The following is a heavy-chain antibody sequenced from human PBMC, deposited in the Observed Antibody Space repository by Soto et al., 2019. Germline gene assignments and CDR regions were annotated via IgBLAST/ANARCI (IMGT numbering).Heavy chain of an antibody. V-gene: IGHV1-69*12. Sequence: QVQLVQSGAEVKKPGSSVKVSCKDSGGTFSSYAISWVRQAPGQGLEWMGGIIPIFGTANYAQKFQGRVTITADESTSTAYMELSSLRSEDTAVYYCARDGYYYDSSGYYYYFDYWGQGTLVTLSS. J-gene: IGHJ4*02. CDR3: ARDGYYYDSSGYYYYFDY. CDR1: GGTFSSYA. D-gene: IGHD3-22*01. CDR2: IIPIFGTA.